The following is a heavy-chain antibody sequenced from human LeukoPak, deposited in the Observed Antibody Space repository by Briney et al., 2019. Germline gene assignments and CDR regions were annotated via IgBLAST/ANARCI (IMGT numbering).Heavy chain of an antibody. Sequence: ASVKVSRKASGYTFTSYDINWVRQATGQGLEWMGWMNPNSGNAGYAQKFQGRVTMTRNTSISTAYMELSSLRSEDTAVYYCARQVGGYYYYGMDVWGQGTTVTVSS. CDR1: GYTFTSYD. D-gene: IGHD2-15*01. CDR3: ARQVGGYYYYGMDV. CDR2: MNPNSGNA. V-gene: IGHV1-8*01. J-gene: IGHJ6*02.